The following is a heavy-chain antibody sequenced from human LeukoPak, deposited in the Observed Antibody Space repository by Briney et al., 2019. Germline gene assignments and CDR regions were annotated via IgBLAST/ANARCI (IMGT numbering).Heavy chain of an antibody. D-gene: IGHD2-2*01. Sequence: GGSLRLSCAASVFMFSSNWMSWVRLAPGKGLEWMANIKEDGTETYYVDSVKGRFTISRDNPKNSLYLQINNLRAEDTAVYYCGRLAHNAWYAIDFWGQGTLVTVSS. CDR1: VFMFSSNW. J-gene: IGHJ4*02. CDR2: IKEDGTET. CDR3: GRLAHNAWYAIDF. V-gene: IGHV3-7*01.